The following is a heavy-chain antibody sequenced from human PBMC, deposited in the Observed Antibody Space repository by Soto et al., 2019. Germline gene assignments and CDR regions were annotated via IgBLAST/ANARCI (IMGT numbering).Heavy chain of an antibody. Sequence: QVQLVQSGAEVKKPGSSVKVSCKASGGTFSSYTISWVRQAPGQGLEWMGRIIPILGKANYAQKFQGRVTITADKSTSAAHMELSSLRSENTAVYYCARHEPGIAAALCYCAQAALVAVSS. CDR1: GGTFSSYT. J-gene: IGHJ4*02. D-gene: IGHD6-25*01. V-gene: IGHV1-69*02. CDR3: ARHEPGIAAALCY. CDR2: IIPILGKA.